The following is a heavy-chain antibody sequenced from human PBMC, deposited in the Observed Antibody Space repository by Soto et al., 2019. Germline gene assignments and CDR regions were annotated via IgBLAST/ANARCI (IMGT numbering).Heavy chain of an antibody. CDR2: IIPILGIA. D-gene: IGHD2-21*01. CDR1: GGTFSSYT. V-gene: IGHV1-69*02. Sequence: GASVKVSCKASGGTFSSYTISWVRQAPGQGLEWMGRIIPILGIANYAQKFQGRVTITADKSTSTAYMELSSLRSEDTAVYYCARVTDIVVVRNDAFDIWGQGTMVTVS. J-gene: IGHJ3*02. CDR3: ARVTDIVVVRNDAFDI.